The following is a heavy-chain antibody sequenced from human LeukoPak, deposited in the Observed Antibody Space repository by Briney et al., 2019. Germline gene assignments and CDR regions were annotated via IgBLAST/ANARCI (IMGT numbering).Heavy chain of an antibody. V-gene: IGHV3-23*01. CDR1: GFTFSSYA. Sequence: PGGSLRLSCAASGFTFSSYAMSWVRQAPGKGLEWVSAISGSGGSTYHADSVKGRFTVSRDNSKNTLYLQMNSLRAEDTAVYYCAEGGLGYYFDYWGQGTLVTVSS. CDR2: ISGSGGST. CDR3: AEGGLGYYFDY. J-gene: IGHJ4*02. D-gene: IGHD3-22*01.